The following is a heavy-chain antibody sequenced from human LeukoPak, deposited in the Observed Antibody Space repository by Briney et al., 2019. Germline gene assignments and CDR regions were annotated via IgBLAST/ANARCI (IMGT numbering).Heavy chain of an antibody. CDR2: IRNDGRNK. CDR3: AKGLRKLIVGSTEYYFDY. Sequence: PGGSLRLSRGAPGFTFSSYGMHWVRQAPGKGLEWVAFIRNDGRNKYYADSVKGRFTISRDNSKNTLYLQMNSLRAEDTAVYYCAKGLRKLIVGSTEYYFDYWGQGTLVTVSS. V-gene: IGHV3-30*02. J-gene: IGHJ4*02. D-gene: IGHD1-26*01. CDR1: GFTFSSYG.